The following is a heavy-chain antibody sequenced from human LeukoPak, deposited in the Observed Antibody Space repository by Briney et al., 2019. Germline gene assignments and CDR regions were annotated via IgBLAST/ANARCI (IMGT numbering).Heavy chain of an antibody. CDR2: IYYSGST. J-gene: IGHJ6*02. CDR3: ARHGLGSPYYGMDV. CDR1: GGSISSYY. Sequence: PSETLSLTCTVSGGSISSYYWRWIRQPPGKGLEWIGYIYYSGSTNYNPSLKSRVTISVDTSRNQFSLKLSSVTAADTAVYYCARHGLGSPYYGMDVWGQGTTVTVSS. D-gene: IGHD6-6*01. V-gene: IGHV4-59*08.